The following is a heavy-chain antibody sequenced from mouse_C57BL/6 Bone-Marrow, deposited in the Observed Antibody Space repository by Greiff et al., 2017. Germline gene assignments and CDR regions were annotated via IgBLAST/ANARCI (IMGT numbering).Heavy chain of an antibody. CDR3: ARGYGSSYVDWYFDV. J-gene: IGHJ1*03. Sequence: EVKLVESGGGLVQPGGSLKLSCAASGFTFSDYYMYWFRQTPEKRLAWVAYISNGGGSTYYPATVKGRFTISRDNAKNTLYLQMSRLKSEDTAMYYCARGYGSSYVDWYFDVWGTGTTVTVSA. CDR1: GFTFSDYY. CDR2: ISNGGGST. V-gene: IGHV5-12*01. D-gene: IGHD1-1*01.